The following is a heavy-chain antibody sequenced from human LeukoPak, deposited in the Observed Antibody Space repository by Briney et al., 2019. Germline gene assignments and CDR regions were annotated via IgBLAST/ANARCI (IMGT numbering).Heavy chain of an antibody. CDR1: GYTFTGYY. CDR2: INPNSGGT. J-gene: IGHJ5*02. Sequence: ASVKVSCKASGYTFTGYYMHWVRQAPGQGLEWMGWINPNSGGTNYAQKFQGRVTMTRDTSISTAYMELSRLRSDDTAVYYCAGVWQLGLEGVWFDPWGQGTLVTVSS. V-gene: IGHV1-2*02. D-gene: IGHD6-13*01. CDR3: AGVWQLGLEGVWFDP.